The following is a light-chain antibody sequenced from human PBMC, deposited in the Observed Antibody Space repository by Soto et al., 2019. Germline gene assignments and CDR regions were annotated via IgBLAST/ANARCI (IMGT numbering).Light chain of an antibody. Sequence: EIVLTQSPATLSLSPGERATLSCRASQSVSSYLAWYQQKPGQAPRLLIHGASSRATGIPDRISGSGSGTDFTLTISRLEPEDFAVYYCQQYNNWPRTFGQGTKVDI. V-gene: IGKV3-11*01. CDR3: QQYNNWPRT. J-gene: IGKJ1*01. CDR2: GAS. CDR1: QSVSSY.